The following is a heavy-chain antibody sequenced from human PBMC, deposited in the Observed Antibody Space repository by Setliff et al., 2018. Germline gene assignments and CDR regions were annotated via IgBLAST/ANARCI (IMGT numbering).Heavy chain of an antibody. Sequence: PGGSLRLSCAASGFAFSSYGMHWVRQAPGKGLEWVAFIRFDGTNKYYADSVKGRFTISRDNSKNTLYLQMNSLRPEDTAVYYCARALYGYSYGYDFWGQGTPVTVSS. CDR3: ARALYGYSYGYDF. J-gene: IGHJ4*02. V-gene: IGHV3-30*02. CDR2: IRFDGTNK. D-gene: IGHD5-18*01. CDR1: GFAFSSYG.